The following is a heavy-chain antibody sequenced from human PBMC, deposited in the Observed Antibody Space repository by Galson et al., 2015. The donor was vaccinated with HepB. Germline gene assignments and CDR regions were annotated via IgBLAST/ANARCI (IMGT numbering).Heavy chain of an antibody. CDR3: ARGGVVTSGYFGS. Sequence: SVKVSCKASGDTFSTIPISWLRQAPGQGLEWMGGGIPVLGITNYAQEFRGRVTISADKSTGTAYMELSSLRPEDTAVYYCARGGVVTSGYFGSWGQGTLVTVSS. CDR1: GDTFSTIP. CDR2: GIPVLGIT. V-gene: IGHV1-69*10. J-gene: IGHJ4*02. D-gene: IGHD2-21*02.